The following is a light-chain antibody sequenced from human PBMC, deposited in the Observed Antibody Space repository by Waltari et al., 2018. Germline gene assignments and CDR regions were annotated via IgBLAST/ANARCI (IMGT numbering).Light chain of an antibody. Sequence: DIVMTQSPDSLAVSLGERAPISCKSSQSVLYSSNNQNYLGWDQQKPGQPPRLLIYWASTRESGVPDRFSGSGSGTDFTLTISSLQAEDVAVYYCQQYYSPPLTFGGGTKVEIK. CDR1: QSVLYSSNNQNY. J-gene: IGKJ4*01. CDR2: WAS. CDR3: QQYYSPPLT. V-gene: IGKV4-1*01.